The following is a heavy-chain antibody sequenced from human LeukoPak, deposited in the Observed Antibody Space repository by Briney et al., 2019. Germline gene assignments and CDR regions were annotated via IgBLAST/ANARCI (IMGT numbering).Heavy chain of an antibody. V-gene: IGHV1-18*04. CDR1: GYTCTSYG. CDR2: SSAYNGNT. D-gene: IGHD2-2*01. CDR3: ARRPVVPDGDSGMDV. J-gene: IGHJ6*02. Sequence: ASVKLSCKASGYTCTSYGISWVRQAPGQGLEWMGWSSAYNGNTNYAQKLQGRVTMTTDTSTSTAYMELRSLRSDDTAVYYCARRPVVPDGDSGMDVWGQGPTVTVSS.